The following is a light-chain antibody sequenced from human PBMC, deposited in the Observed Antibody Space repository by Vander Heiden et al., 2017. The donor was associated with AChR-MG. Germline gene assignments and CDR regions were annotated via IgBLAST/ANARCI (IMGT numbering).Light chain of an antibody. V-gene: IGKV1-5*03. CDR3: QQYNSYAYP. CDR1: QNITSW. CDR2: KAS. J-gene: IGKJ2*01. Sequence: DIQMTQSPSTLPASVGDRVTITCRASQNITSWLAWYQQKPGTAPKLLSSKASSLESGVPSRVSGSGSGTEFTLTSSSLQTDDFATYCCQQYNSYAYPFGQGTKLEIK.